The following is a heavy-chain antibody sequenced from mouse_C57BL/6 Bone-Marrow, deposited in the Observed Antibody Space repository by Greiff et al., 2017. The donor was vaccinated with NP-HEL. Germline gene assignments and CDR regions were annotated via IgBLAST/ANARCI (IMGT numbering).Heavy chain of an antibody. J-gene: IGHJ2*01. D-gene: IGHD4-1*01. CDR2: INPSTGGT. V-gene: IGHV1-42*01. Sequence: LVESGPELVKPGASVKISCKASGYSFTGYYMNWVKQSPEKSLEWIGEINPSTGGTTYNQKFKAKATLTVDKSSSTAYMQLKSLTSEDSAVYYCARRRTGTCYFDYWGQGTTLTVSS. CDR3: ARRRTGTCYFDY. CDR1: GYSFTGYY.